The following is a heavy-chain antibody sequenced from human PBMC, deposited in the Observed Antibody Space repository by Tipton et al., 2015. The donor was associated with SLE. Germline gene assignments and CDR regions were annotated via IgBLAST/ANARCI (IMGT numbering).Heavy chain of an antibody. CDR2: VSRGDSYI. CDR3: SRDLGYTWGVMGF. J-gene: IGHJ4*02. CDR1: GFSFNTYT. Sequence: SLRLSCAASGFSFNTYTMNWVRQGPGKGLEWVASVSRGDSYIFYAPSVRGRFTVSRDDAKNSLFLQMDSLRAEDTAVYYCSRDLGYTWGVMGFWGQGTLVTVSS. V-gene: IGHV3-21*01. D-gene: IGHD3-16*01.